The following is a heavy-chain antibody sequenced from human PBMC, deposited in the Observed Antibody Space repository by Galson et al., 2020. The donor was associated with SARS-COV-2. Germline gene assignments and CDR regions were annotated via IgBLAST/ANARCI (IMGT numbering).Heavy chain of an antibody. CDR2: ISSSSSTI. CDR1: GFTFSSYS. J-gene: IGHJ5*02. D-gene: IGHD6-13*01. CDR3: ASERYSSSWYPWFDP. Sequence: GGSLRLSCAASGFTFSSYSMSWVRQAPGNGLEWVSYISSSSSTIYYADSVKGRFTISRDNAKNSLYLQMNSLRAEDTAVYYCASERYSSSWYPWFDPWGQGTLVTVSS. V-gene: IGHV3-48*04.